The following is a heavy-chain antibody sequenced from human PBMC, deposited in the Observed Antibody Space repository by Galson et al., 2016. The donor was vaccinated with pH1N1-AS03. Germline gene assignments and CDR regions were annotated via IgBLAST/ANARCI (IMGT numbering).Heavy chain of an antibody. V-gene: IGHV1-69*13. CDR3: ARGCISYGSGSYYPAFDY. J-gene: IGHJ4*02. CDR1: GGTFSSYA. CDR2: IIPIFGTA. D-gene: IGHD3-10*01. Sequence: SVKVSCKASGGTFSSYAISWVRQAPGQGLEWMGGIIPIFGTANYAQKFQGRVTITADESTSTAYMELSSLRSEDTAVYYCARGCISYGSGSYYPAFDYWGQGTLVTVSS.